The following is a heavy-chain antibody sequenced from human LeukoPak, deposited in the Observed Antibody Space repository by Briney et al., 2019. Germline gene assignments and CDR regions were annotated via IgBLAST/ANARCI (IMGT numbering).Heavy chain of an antibody. CDR1: GCTFSNYY. J-gene: IGHJ4*02. V-gene: IGHV4-34*08. D-gene: IGHD6-13*01. CDR3: CRYSSSGYVGE. CDR2: ITNSGTS. Sequence: SETLSLTCAVYGCTFSNYYWDWLCQAPGKGLEWIGEITNSGTSDYNPSLKSRVTISVDTTNNQFSLKLRYVPAADAAVYYYCRYSSSGYVGEWGQRALVT.